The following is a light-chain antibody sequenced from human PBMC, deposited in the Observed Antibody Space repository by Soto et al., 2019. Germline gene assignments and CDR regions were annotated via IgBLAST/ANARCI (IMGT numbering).Light chain of an antibody. Sequence: AIQLTQSPSSLSASVGDRVTITCRASQDIRGALAWYQQKPGKAPKILIYDVSSLQRGVPSRFSGSSSGTDFTLTISGLQPEDFATYYCQQFNSYPIIFGQGTRLDIK. CDR3: QQFNSYPII. J-gene: IGKJ5*01. V-gene: IGKV1-13*02. CDR2: DVS. CDR1: QDIRGA.